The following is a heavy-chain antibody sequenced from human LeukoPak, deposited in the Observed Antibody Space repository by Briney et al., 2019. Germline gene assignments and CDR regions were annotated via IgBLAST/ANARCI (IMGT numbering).Heavy chain of an antibody. V-gene: IGHV4-30-4*08. CDR3: ARVPFIYEQQLKLPAN. CDR1: GGSISSGDYY. Sequence: PSQTLSLTCTVSGGSISSGDYYWSWIRQPPGKGLEWIGYIYYSGSTYYNPSLKSRVTISVDTSKNQFSLKLSSVTAADTAVYYCARVPFIYEQQLKLPANWGQGTLVTVSS. CDR2: IYYSGST. J-gene: IGHJ4*02. D-gene: IGHD6-13*01.